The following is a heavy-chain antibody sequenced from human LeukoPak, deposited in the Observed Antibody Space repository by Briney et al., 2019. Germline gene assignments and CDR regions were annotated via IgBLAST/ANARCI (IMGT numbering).Heavy chain of an antibody. D-gene: IGHD3-16*02. V-gene: IGHV4-61*02. CDR2: IYSSGST. CDR1: GGSISSGSYY. J-gene: IGHJ4*02. CDR3: ARDNYDYVWGSYRHLDY. Sequence: PSETLSLTCTVSGGSISSGSYYWSWIRQPAGKGLEWIGRIYSSGSTNCNPSLKSRVTISVDTSKNQFSLKVTSVTAADTAVYYCARDNYDYVWGSYRHLDYWGQGNLVTVSS.